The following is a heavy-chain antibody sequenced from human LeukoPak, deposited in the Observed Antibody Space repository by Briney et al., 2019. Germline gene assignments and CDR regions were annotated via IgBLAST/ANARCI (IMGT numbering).Heavy chain of an antibody. J-gene: IGHJ4*02. CDR2: IWYDGSNK. Sequence: GGSLRLSCAASGFTVSNNYMSWVRQAPGKGLEWVAVIWYDGSNKYYADSVKGRFTISRDNSKNTLYLQMNSLRAEDTAVYYCAKDEKVPRYYSDYWGQGTLVTVSS. CDR3: AKDEKVPRYYSDY. V-gene: IGHV3-33*06. D-gene: IGHD1-1*01. CDR1: GFTVSNNY.